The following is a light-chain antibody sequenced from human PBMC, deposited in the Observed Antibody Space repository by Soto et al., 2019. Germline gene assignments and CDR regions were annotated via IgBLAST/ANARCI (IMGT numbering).Light chain of an antibody. CDR1: QSVSSSY. CDR2: GAS. Sequence: SQSASTLSASVGDRVTLSSRASQSVSSSYLAWYQQKPGQAPRLLIYGASSRATGIPDRFSGSGSGTDFTLTVSRLETEDSAVYYCQQYGCSPLTVGGGTKVDIK. CDR3: QQYGCSPLT. V-gene: IGKV3-20*01. J-gene: IGKJ4*01.